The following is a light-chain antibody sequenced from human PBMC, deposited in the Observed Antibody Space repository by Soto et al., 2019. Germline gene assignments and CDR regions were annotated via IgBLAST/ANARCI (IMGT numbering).Light chain of an antibody. CDR3: QSYDSSLSVP. J-gene: IGLJ1*01. V-gene: IGLV1-40*01. Sequence: QSVLTQPPSVSGAPGQRVTISCTGSSSNIGAGYDVHWYQQLPGTAPKLLIYGNSNRPSGVPDRFSGSKSGTSASLAITGLQAEDEADYYCQSYDSSLSVPFGPGTKVTVL. CDR1: SSNIGAGYD. CDR2: GNS.